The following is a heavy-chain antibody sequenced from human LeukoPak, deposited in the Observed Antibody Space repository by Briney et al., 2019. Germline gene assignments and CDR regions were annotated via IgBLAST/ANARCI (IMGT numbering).Heavy chain of an antibody. V-gene: IGHV3-13*01. Sequence: GGSLRLSCAASGFTFSNYDTHWVRQVTGKGLEWVSGIGTAGDAYYGSSVKGRFTISRENAKNTLYLQMNSLRAGDTAVYYCARAVAKKEWFDPWGQGTLVTVSS. CDR2: IGTAGDA. J-gene: IGHJ5*02. CDR1: GFTFSNYD. D-gene: IGHD5-12*01. CDR3: ARAVAKKEWFDP.